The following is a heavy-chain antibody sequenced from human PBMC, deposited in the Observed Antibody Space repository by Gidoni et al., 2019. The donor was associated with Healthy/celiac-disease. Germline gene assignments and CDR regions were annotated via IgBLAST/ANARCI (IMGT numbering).Heavy chain of an antibody. Sequence: EVQLLESGGGLVQPGGSLRLSCAASGFPFSSYAMRWVRQAPGKGLEWVSAISGSGGSTYYADSVNGRFTISRDNSKNTLYLQMNSLRAEDTAVYYCAKDLSYNWNDPFDYWGQGTLVTVSS. CDR1: GFPFSSYA. D-gene: IGHD1-20*01. V-gene: IGHV3-23*01. J-gene: IGHJ4*02. CDR3: AKDLSYNWNDPFDY. CDR2: ISGSGGST.